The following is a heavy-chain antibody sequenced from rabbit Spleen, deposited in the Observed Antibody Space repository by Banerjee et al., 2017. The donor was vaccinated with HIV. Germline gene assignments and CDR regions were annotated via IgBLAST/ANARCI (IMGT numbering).Heavy chain of an antibody. D-gene: IGHD1-1*01. CDR3: ARYSSRSFSMYGIDL. J-gene: IGHJ6*01. V-gene: IGHV1S40*01. CDR2: IDAGSSGVT. CDR1: GVSFCSSSS. Sequence: QALVESWGELVMHGASLLLLCTASGVSFCSSSSMCWFRRAPGEGLEWIECIDAGSSGVTYFASSAKGRFTCAKSTSTTATLQMTRLTVADTATYFCARYSSRSFSMYGIDLWGPGTLVTVS.